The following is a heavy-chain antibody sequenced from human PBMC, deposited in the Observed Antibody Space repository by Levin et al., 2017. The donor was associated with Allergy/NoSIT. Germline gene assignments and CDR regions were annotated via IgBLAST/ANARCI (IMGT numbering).Heavy chain of an antibody. V-gene: IGHV4-61*01. Sequence: SETLSLTCTVSGGSVSSGSYYWSWIRQPPGKGLEWIAYVYYTGSTNYNPSLKSRVTISVDTSKNQFSLKLSSVTAADTAVYYCARTSYCSGGSCYVLSFDYWGQGTLVTVSS. J-gene: IGHJ4*02. CDR2: VYYTGST. D-gene: IGHD2-15*01. CDR1: GGSVSSGSYY. CDR3: ARTSYCSGGSCYVLSFDY.